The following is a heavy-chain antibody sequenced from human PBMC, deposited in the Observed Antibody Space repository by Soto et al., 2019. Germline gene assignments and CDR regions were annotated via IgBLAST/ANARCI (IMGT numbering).Heavy chain of an antibody. CDR2: VSESGDTT. D-gene: IGHD4-17*01. J-gene: IGHJ4*02. CDR1: GFIFKSYA. CDR3: AKDDWTTRFDY. V-gene: IGHV3-23*01. Sequence: GGSLRLSCAASGFIFKSYAITWVRQAPGKGLEWVSTVSESGDTTYYADSVKGRFTISRDNSKNTLYLQMNSLRAEDTAVYYCAKDDWTTRFDYWGQGTLVTVSS.